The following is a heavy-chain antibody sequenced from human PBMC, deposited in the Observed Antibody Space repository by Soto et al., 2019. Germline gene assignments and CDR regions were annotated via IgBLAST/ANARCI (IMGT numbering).Heavy chain of an antibody. D-gene: IGHD5-12*01. J-gene: IGHJ4*02. V-gene: IGHV4-34*01. CDR3: ARDRDGYNPFDY. CDR2: INHSGST. Sequence: PSETLSLTCAVYGGSFSGYYWSWIRQPPGKGLEWIGEINHSGSTNYNSSLKSRVTISVDTSKNQFSLKLSSVTAADTAVYYCARDRDGYNPFDYWGQGTLVTVSS. CDR1: GGSFSGYY.